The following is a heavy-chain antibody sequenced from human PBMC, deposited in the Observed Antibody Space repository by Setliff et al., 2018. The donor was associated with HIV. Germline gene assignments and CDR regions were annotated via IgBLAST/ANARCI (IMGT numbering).Heavy chain of an antibody. J-gene: IGHJ5*01. CDR1: GFTFSSYA. D-gene: IGHD3-16*01. Sequence: GGSLRLSCAASGFTFSSYAMTWVRQAPGKGLECVSVIFGGDATYYAESVQGRFTISRDSPRNKVYLQMNSLRPEDTALYYCARGGGRHSLDSWGQGSLVTVSS. V-gene: IGHV3-66*02. CDR2: IFGGDAT. CDR3: ARGGGRHSLDS.